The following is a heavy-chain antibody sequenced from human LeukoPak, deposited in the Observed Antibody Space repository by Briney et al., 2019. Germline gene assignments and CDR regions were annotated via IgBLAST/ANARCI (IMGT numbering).Heavy chain of an antibody. Sequence: SETLSLTCAVYGGSFSGYYWSWIRQPPGKGLEWIGSIYHSGSTYYNPSLKSRVTISVDTSKNQFSLKLSSVTAADTAVYYCARDRGGYSILYYFDYWGQGTLVTVSS. CDR3: ARDRGGYSILYYFDY. D-gene: IGHD3-22*01. CDR2: IYHSGST. V-gene: IGHV4-34*01. CDR1: GGSFSGYY. J-gene: IGHJ4*02.